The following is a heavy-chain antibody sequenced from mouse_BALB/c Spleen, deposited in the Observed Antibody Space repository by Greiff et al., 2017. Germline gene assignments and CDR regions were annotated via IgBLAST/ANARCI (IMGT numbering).Heavy chain of an antibody. CDR2: ISSGSSTI. V-gene: IGHV5-17*02. J-gene: IGHJ4*01. Sequence: EVHLVESGGGLVQPGGSRKLSCAASGFTFSSFGMHWVLQAPEKGLEWVAYISSGSSTIYYADTVKGRFTISRDNPKNTLFLQITSLRSEDTAMYYCARSGLRLAMDYWGQGTSVTVSS. CDR3: ARSGLRLAMDY. D-gene: IGHD2-2*01. CDR1: GFTFSSFG.